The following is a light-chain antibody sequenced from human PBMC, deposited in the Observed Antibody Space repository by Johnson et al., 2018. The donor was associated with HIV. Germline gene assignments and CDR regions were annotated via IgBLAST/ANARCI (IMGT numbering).Light chain of an antibody. Sequence: QSVLTQSPSVSAAPGQKVTISCSGSSSNIGNNYVSWYQQLPGTAPKLLNYDNYKRPSGIPDRISGSKSGTSATLGITGLQTGDEGDYYCGTWDRSLSAGGVFGTGTKVTVL. CDR2: DNY. J-gene: IGLJ1*01. CDR3: GTWDRSLSAGGV. CDR1: SSNIGNNY. V-gene: IGLV1-51*01.